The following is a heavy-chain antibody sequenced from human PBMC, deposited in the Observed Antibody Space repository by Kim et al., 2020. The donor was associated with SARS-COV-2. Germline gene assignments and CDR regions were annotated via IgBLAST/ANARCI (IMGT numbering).Heavy chain of an antibody. J-gene: IGHJ6*02. CDR3: AIYIVVVPAATRAYYGMDV. Sequence: RFTISRDNAKNSLYLQMNSLRDEDTAVYYCAIYIVVVPAATRAYYGMDVWGQGTTVTVSS. D-gene: IGHD2-2*01. V-gene: IGHV3-48*02.